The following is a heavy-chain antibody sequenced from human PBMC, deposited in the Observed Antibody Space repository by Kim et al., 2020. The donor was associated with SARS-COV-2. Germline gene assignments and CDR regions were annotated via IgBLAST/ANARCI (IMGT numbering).Heavy chain of an antibody. J-gene: IGHJ6*02. V-gene: IGHV1-18*01. D-gene: IGHD3-10*01. CDR1: GYTFTSYG. CDR3: AILVGGFGELLPGMDV. CDR2: ISAYNGNT. Sequence: ASVKVSCKASGYTFTSYGISWVRQAPGQGLEWMGWISAYNGNTNYAQKLQGRVTMTTDTSTSTAYMGLRSLRSDDTAVYYCAILVGGFGELLPGMDVWGQGTTVTVSS.